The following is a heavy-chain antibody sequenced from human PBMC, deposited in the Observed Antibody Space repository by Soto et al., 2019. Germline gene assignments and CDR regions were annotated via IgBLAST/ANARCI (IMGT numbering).Heavy chain of an antibody. CDR1: GCSISSSSYY. CDR3: ARRGYYAISAFDI. D-gene: IGHD2-8*01. V-gene: IGHV4-39*01. J-gene: IGHJ3*02. Sequence: SETLSLTCTFSGCSISSSSYYWGWIRQPPGKGLEWIGSIYYSGSTYHNPSLKSRVTISVDTSKNQFSLKLSSVTAADTAVYYCARRGYYAISAFDIWGQGTMVTVSS. CDR2: IYYSGST.